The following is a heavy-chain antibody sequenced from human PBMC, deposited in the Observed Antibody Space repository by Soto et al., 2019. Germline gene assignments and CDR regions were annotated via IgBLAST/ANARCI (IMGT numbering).Heavy chain of an antibody. CDR1: GFTFSNAW. D-gene: IGHD3-16*02. J-gene: IGHJ4*02. Sequence: GGSLRLSCAASGFTFSNAWMSWVRQAPGKGLEWVGRIKSKTDGGTTDYAAPVKGRFTISRDDSKNTLYLQMNSLKTEDTAVYYCTTQSLPWAHLGELSLIPPYYFDYWGQGTLVTVSS. CDR3: TTQSLPWAHLGELSLIPPYYFDY. CDR2: IKSKTDGGTT. V-gene: IGHV3-15*01.